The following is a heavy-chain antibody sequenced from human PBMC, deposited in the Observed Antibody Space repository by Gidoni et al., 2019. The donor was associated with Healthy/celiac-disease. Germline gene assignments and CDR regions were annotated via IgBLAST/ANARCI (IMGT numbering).Heavy chain of an antibody. Sequence: QVQLPQWGAGLLKPSETLSLTCAVYGGAFSGYYWSWIRQPPGKGLEWIGEINHSGSTNYNPSLKRRVTISVDTSKNQFSLKLSSVTAADTAVYYCARGGNSPFDYWGQGTLVTVSS. J-gene: IGHJ4*02. D-gene: IGHD4-4*01. V-gene: IGHV4-34*01. CDR3: ARGGNSPFDY. CDR2: INHSGST. CDR1: GGAFSGYY.